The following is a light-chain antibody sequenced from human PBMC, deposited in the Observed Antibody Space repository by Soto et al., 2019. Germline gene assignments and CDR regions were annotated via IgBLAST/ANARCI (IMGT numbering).Light chain of an antibody. J-gene: IGLJ2*01. V-gene: IGLV2-14*01. CDR3: SSYTSSRTLAL. CDR1: STDVGGYDY. CDR2: DVD. Sequence: QSALPQPASVSGSPGQSITISCTGTSTDVGGYDYVSWYQQHPGKAPKLMIYDVDIRPSGVSNRFSGSKSGNTASLTISGLEAEEEADYYCSSYTSSRTLALFGGGSKLTVL.